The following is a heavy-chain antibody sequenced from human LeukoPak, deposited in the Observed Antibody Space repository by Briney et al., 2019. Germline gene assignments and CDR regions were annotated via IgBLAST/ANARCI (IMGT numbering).Heavy chain of an antibody. Sequence: GASVKVSCKASGYTFAGYYLHWVRQAPGQGPEWMGWINPNSCGSNYAQKFQGRVTMTRDTSISTAYMELSRLRSDDTAVYYCATARWLHPELDYWGQGTLVTVSS. CDR2: INPNSCGS. CDR1: GYTFAGYY. CDR3: ATARWLHPELDY. J-gene: IGHJ4*02. V-gene: IGHV1-2*02. D-gene: IGHD5-24*01.